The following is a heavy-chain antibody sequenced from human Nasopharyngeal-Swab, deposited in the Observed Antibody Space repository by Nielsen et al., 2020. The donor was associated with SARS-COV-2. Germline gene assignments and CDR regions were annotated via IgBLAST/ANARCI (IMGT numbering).Heavy chain of an antibody. CDR3: ARDHCATTACRFDY. J-gene: IGHJ4*02. V-gene: IGHV3-48*02. Sequence: GESLKISCTASGFTFSSSGINWVRQAPGKGLEWVSYISSSATTTSYADSVKGRFTISRDNAKNSLYLQMDSLRDEDTAVYYCARDHCATTACRFDYWGQGTLVTVSS. CDR2: ISSSATTT. CDR1: GFTFSSSG. D-gene: IGHD1-26*01.